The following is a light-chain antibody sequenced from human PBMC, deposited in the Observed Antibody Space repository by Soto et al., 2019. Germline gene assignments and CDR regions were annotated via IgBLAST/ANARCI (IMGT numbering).Light chain of an antibody. V-gene: IGLV2-14*01. Sequence: LXQPASVSRSPGQSITISCTGTSSYVGVYNYVSWYQQHPGKAPKLMIYEVTNRPSGVSNRFSGSKSGNTASLTISGLQAEDEADYYCSSYTSRSTLVFGTGTRSPS. J-gene: IGLJ1*01. CDR3: SSYTSRSTLV. CDR1: SSYVGVYNY. CDR2: EVT.